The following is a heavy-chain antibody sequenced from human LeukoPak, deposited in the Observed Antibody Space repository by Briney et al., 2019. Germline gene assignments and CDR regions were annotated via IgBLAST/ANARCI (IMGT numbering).Heavy chain of an antibody. J-gene: IGHJ4*02. CDR1: GFTFSSYE. V-gene: IGHV3-48*03. Sequence: PGGSLRLSCAASGFTFSSYEMNWVRQAPGKGLEWVSYISSSGSTIYYADSVKGRFTISRDNAKNSLYLKMNSLRAEDTAVYYCAKPIAGGHYYGSGRGYWGQGNLVMVSS. CDR2: ISSSGSTI. CDR3: AKPIAGGHYYGSGRGY. D-gene: IGHD3-10*01.